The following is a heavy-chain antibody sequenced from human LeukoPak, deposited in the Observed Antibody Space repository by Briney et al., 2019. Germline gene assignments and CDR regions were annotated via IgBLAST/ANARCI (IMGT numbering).Heavy chain of an antibody. Sequence: PSETLSLTCAVYGGSFSGYYWSWIRQPPGKGLEWIGEINHSGSTNYNPSLKSRVTISVDTSKNQFSLKLSSVTAADTAVYYCARAGGFLEWLLSDPGDWFDPRGQGTLVTVSS. CDR1: GGSFSGYY. CDR2: INHSGST. D-gene: IGHD3-3*01. J-gene: IGHJ5*02. V-gene: IGHV4-34*01. CDR3: ARAGGFLEWLLSDPGDWFDP.